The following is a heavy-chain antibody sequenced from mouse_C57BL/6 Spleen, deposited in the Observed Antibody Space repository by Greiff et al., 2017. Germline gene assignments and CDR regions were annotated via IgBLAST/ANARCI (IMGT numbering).Heavy chain of an antibody. CDR1: GYAFSSSW. V-gene: IGHV1-82*01. CDR2: IYPGDGDT. D-gene: IGHD1-1*01. CDR3: VYYGSPYY. J-gene: IGHJ2*01. Sequence: VQLQQSGPELVKPGASVKISCKASGYAFSSSWMNWVKQRPGKGLEWIGRIYPGDGDTNYNGKFKGKATLTADKSSSTAYMQLSSLTSEDSAVCFCVYYGSPYYWGQGTTLTVSS.